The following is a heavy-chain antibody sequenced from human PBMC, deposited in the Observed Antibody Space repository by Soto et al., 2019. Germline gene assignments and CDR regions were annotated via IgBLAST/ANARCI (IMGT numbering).Heavy chain of an antibody. CDR3: AKDKERFGEARLGYYGMDV. Sequence: EVQLVESGGGLVQPGRSLRLSCAASGFTFDDYAMHWVRQAPGKGLAWVSGISWNSGGIAYADSVKGRFTISRDNAKNSLYLQMNSLRAEDTALYYCAKDKERFGEARLGYYGMDVWGQGTTVTVSS. CDR2: ISWNSGGI. V-gene: IGHV3-9*01. CDR1: GFTFDDYA. J-gene: IGHJ6*02. D-gene: IGHD3-10*01.